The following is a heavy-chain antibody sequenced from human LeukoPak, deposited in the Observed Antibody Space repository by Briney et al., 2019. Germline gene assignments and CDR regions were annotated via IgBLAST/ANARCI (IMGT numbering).Heavy chain of an antibody. V-gene: IGHV7-4-1*02. CDR3: ARDRFHPIVATTRHRYYYYGMDV. CDR2: INTNTGNP. J-gene: IGHJ6*02. D-gene: IGHD5-12*01. CDR1: GYTFTSYA. Sequence: GASVRVSCKASGYTFTSYAMNWVRQAPGQGLEWMGWINTNTGNPTYAQGFTGRFVFSLDTSVSTAYLQISSLEAEDTAVYYCARDRFHPIVATTRHRYYYYGMDVWGQGTTVTVSS.